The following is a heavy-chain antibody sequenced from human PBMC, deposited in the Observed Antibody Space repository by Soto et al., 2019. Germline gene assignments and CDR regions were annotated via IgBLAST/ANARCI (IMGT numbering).Heavy chain of an antibody. CDR2: IWYDGSNK. CDR3: ARVPVGIAARVYYYGMDV. D-gene: IGHD6-6*01. V-gene: IGHV3-33*01. Sequence: QVQLVESGGGVVQPGRSLRLSCAASGFTFSSYGMHWVRQAPGKGLEWVAVIWYDGSNKYYADSVKGRFTISRDNSKNTLYLQMNSLRAEDTAVYYCARVPVGIAARVYYYGMDVWGQGTTVTVSS. CDR1: GFTFSSYG. J-gene: IGHJ6*02.